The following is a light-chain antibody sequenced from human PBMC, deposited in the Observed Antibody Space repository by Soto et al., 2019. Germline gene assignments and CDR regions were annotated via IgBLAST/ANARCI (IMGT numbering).Light chain of an antibody. V-gene: IGKV1-9*01. J-gene: IGKJ5*01. Sequence: IQLTQSPSSLSASVGDRVTITCRASQGISSYLAWYQQRPGKAPKLLIYAASTLQSGVPSRFSGSGSGTDFTLTTGSLQPEDSATYYCQQISTYPATFGRGTRLEIK. CDR3: QQISTYPAT. CDR2: AAS. CDR1: QGISSY.